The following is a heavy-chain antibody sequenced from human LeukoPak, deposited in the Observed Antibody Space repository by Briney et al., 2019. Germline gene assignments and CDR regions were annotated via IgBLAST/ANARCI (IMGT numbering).Heavy chain of an antibody. CDR2: IIPILGIA. CDR1: GGTFSSYA. J-gene: IGHJ6*02. V-gene: IGHV1-69*04. CDR3: ARDSGSYGYYYGMDV. D-gene: IGHD1-26*01. Sequence: SVKVSCKASGGTFSSYAIGWVRQAPGQGLEWMGRIIPILGIANYAQKFQGRVTITADKSTSTAYMELSSLRSEDTAVYYCARDSGSYGYYYGMDVWGQGTTVTVSS.